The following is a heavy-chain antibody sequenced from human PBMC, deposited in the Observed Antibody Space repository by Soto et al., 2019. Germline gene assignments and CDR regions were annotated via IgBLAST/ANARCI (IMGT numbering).Heavy chain of an antibody. CDR1: GGSFSGYY. CDR3: ARVPVHYDFWSGYYQTYYYYYMDV. V-gene: IGHV4-34*01. D-gene: IGHD3-3*01. Sequence: SETLSLTCAVYGGSFSGYYWSWIRQPPGKGLEWIGEINHSGSTNYNPSLKSRVTISVDTSKNQFSLKLSSVTAAGTAVYYCARVPVHYDFWSGYYQTYYYYYMDVWGKGTTVTVSS. CDR2: INHSGST. J-gene: IGHJ6*03.